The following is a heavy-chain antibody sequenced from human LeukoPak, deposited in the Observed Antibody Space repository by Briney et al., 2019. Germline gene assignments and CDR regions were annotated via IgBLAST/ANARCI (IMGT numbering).Heavy chain of an antibody. D-gene: IGHD1-26*01. J-gene: IGHJ6*03. CDR1: GDSISSYY. CDR2: IYYIGST. Sequence: SETLSLTCTVTGDSISSYYWSGIRQPPGKGLGWIGYIYYIGSTNYNPSLKRRGTISVDTSKNQFSLKLRSVTAADTAVYYCARRGGLGAYYYYIDVWGKGTTVTISS. V-gene: IGHV4-59*01. CDR3: ARRGGLGAYYYYIDV.